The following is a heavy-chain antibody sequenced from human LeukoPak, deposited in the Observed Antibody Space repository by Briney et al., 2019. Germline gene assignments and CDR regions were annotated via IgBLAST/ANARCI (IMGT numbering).Heavy chain of an antibody. V-gene: IGHV3-21*04. J-gene: IGHJ4*02. Sequence: PGGSLRLSCVASGLNFNSHTMKWVRQAPGKGLEWVSSISSDSNSIYHADSVKGRFTISRDNSKNTLYLQMNSLRAEDTAVYYCAKGHSSGYYYFPLDYWGQGTLVTVSS. CDR1: GLNFNSHT. D-gene: IGHD3-22*01. CDR2: ISSDSNSI. CDR3: AKGHSSGYYYFPLDY.